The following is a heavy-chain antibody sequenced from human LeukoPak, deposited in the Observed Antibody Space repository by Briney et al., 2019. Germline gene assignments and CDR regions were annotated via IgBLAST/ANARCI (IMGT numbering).Heavy chain of an antibody. J-gene: IGHJ4*02. Sequence: GEPLNISSQGSGYTLTSYWIGGGRHMPREGLEWMAIIYTGDSDTTYSPSFQGHATISSDKPISTAYMQWSSLKASDTAMYYCARHPNNNHADTTAYTYWGQGTLVTVSS. CDR1: GYTLTSYW. V-gene: IGHV5-51*01. D-gene: IGHD3-16*01. CDR2: IYTGDSDT. CDR3: ARHPNNNHADTTAYTY.